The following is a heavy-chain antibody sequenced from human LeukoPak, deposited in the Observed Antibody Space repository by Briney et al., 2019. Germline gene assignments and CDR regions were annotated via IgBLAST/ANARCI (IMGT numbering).Heavy chain of an antibody. J-gene: IGHJ4*02. CDR1: GGSISSSNW. V-gene: IGHV4-4*02. CDR2: IYHSGST. CDR3: ARESRDYGDYVPFDY. D-gene: IGHD4-17*01. Sequence: PSGTLSLTCAVSGGSISSSNWWSWVRQPPGKGLEWIGEIYHSGSTNYNPSLKSRVTISVDKSKNQFSLKLSSVTAADTAVYYCARESRDYGDYVPFDYWGQGTLVTVSS.